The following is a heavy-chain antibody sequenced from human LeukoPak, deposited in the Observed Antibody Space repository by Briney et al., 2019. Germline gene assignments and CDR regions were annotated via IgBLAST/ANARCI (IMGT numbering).Heavy chain of an antibody. J-gene: IGHJ3*02. V-gene: IGHV3-23*01. D-gene: IGHD3-22*01. Sequence: PGGSLRLSCAASGFTFSSYAMSWVRQAPGKGLEWVSAISGSGGSTYYADSVKGRFTISRDNSKNTLYLQMNSLRDEDTAVYYCAKEARITMIVVVPDAFDIWGQGTMVTVSS. CDR1: GFTFSSYA. CDR2: ISGSGGST. CDR3: AKEARITMIVVVPDAFDI.